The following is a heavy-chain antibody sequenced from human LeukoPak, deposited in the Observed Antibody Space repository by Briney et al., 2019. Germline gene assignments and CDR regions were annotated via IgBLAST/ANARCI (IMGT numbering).Heavy chain of an antibody. CDR1: GFTFSSYG. CDR3: TTVDSTVTTVNDDY. Sequence: GGTLRLSCAASGFTFSSYGMSWVRQAPGKGLEWVSALSGSGGSTYYADSVKGRFTISRDNSKNTLYLQMNSLKTEDTAVYYCTTVDSTVTTVNDDYWGQGTLVTVSS. J-gene: IGHJ4*02. CDR2: LSGSGGST. D-gene: IGHD4-17*01. V-gene: IGHV3-23*01.